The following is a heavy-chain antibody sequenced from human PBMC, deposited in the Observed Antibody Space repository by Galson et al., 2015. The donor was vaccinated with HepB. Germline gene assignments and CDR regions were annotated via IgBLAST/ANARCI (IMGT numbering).Heavy chain of an antibody. J-gene: IGHJ3*02. V-gene: IGHV1-68*01. D-gene: IGHD3-22*01. CDR1: GYTFTYCS. CDR3: ARAGYYDSSGPDAFDI. CDR2: ITLYNGNT. Sequence: SVKVSCKASGYTFTYCSLHWLQQAPGQGLERMRWITLYNGNTNYAKKFQGRVTITRDMSLRTAYIELSSLRSEDSAVYYWARAGYYDSSGPDAFDIWGQGTMVTVSS.